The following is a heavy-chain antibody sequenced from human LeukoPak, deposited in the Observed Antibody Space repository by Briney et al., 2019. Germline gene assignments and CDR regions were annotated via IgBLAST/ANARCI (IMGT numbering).Heavy chain of an antibody. D-gene: IGHD2-2*01. J-gene: IGHJ6*02. Sequence: ASVKVSCKASGYTFTGYYIHWVRQAPGQGLEWRGWIIPSSGGTNYAQKFQGRVTMTRDTSISTAYMELSRLRSDDTAVYYCARVDCSSTSCYQAHYYYNYGMDVWGQGTTVTVSS. CDR3: ARVDCSSTSCYQAHYYYNYGMDV. CDR2: IIPSSGGT. V-gene: IGHV1-2*02. CDR1: GYTFTGYY.